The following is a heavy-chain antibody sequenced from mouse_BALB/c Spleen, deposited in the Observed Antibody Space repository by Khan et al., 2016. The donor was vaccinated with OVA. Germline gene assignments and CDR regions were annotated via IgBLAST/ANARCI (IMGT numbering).Heavy chain of an antibody. CDR3: AIRARFAY. Sequence: QVQLQQSGAELMKPGASVKISCKATGYTFSSYWIEWIKQRPGHGLEWIGEILPGSGNTNYNQNFTGKATFTSDTSSNKAYMQLSSLTSEDSAVYYCAIRARFAYRGQGTLVTVSA. CDR1: GYTFSSYW. V-gene: IGHV1-9*01. J-gene: IGHJ3*01. CDR2: ILPGSGNT.